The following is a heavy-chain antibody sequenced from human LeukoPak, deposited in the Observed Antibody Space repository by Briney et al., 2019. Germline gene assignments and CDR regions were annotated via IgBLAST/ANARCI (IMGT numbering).Heavy chain of an antibody. CDR1: VYTFTSYD. J-gene: IGHJ4*02. Sequence: ASVKVSCKASVYTFTSYDINWVRQATGQGLEWMGWMNPNSGNTGYAQKFQGRVTMTRNTSISTAYMELSSLRSEDTAVYYCASSRDYKHSSGASFDYWGQGTLVTVSS. CDR3: ASSRDYKHSSGASFDY. CDR2: MNPNSGNT. D-gene: IGHD3-22*01. V-gene: IGHV1-8*01.